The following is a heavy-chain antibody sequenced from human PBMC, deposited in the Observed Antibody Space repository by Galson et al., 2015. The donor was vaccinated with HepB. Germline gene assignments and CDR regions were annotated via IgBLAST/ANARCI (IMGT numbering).Heavy chain of an antibody. CDR3: ARDSLVVVVPAARYYYYGMDV. CDR2: IYYSGST. Sequence: TLSLTCAVYGGSFSGYYWSWIRQPPGKGLEWIGYIYYSGSTYYNPSLKSRVTISVDTSKNQFSLKLSSVTAADTAVYYCARDSLVVVVPAARYYYYGMDVWGQGTTVTVSS. V-gene: IGHV4-30-4*01. J-gene: IGHJ6*02. D-gene: IGHD2-2*01. CDR1: GGSFSGYY.